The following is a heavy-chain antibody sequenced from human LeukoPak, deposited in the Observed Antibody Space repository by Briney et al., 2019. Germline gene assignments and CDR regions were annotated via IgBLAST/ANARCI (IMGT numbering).Heavy chain of an antibody. Sequence: GGSLRLSCAASGFTFSSYAMSWVRQAPGKGLEWVSAISGSGGSTYYADSVKGRFTISRDNSKNTLYLQMNSLRAEDTAVYYCAKDGIVVVPAARRYFDYWGQGTLVTVSS. V-gene: IGHV3-23*01. D-gene: IGHD2-2*01. CDR1: GFTFSSYA. CDR3: AKDGIVVVPAARRYFDY. J-gene: IGHJ4*02. CDR2: ISGSGGST.